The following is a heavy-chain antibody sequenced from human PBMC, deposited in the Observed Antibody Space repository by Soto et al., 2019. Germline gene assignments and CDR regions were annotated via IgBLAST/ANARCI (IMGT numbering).Heavy chain of an antibody. CDR1: GYTITAHL. CDR2: ISAYNGNT. CDR3: ARGVGYYYGSGTYGMDV. D-gene: IGHD3-10*01. V-gene: IGHV1-18*04. Sequence: ASVKVSCKASGYTITAHLLHWVRQAPGQGLEWMGWISAYNGNTNYAQKLQGRVTMTTDTSTSTAYMELRSLRSDDTAVYYCARGVGYYYGSGTYGMDVWGQGTTVTVSS. J-gene: IGHJ6*02.